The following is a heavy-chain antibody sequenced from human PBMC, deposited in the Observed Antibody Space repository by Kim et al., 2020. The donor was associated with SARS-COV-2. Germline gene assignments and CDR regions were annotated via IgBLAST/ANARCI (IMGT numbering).Heavy chain of an antibody. CDR2: ISYDGSNK. J-gene: IGHJ6*02. Sequence: GGSLRLSCAASGFTFSSYGMHWVRQAPGKGLEWVAVISYDGSNKYYADSVKGRFTISRDNSTNTLYLQMNSLRAEDTAVYYCAREYSSSSLYYGMDVWGQGTTVTVSS. CDR1: GFTFSSYG. CDR3: AREYSSSSLYYGMDV. D-gene: IGHD6-6*01. V-gene: IGHV3-30*03.